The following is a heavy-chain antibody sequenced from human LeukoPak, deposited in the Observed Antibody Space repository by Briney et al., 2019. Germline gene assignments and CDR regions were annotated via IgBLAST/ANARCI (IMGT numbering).Heavy chain of an antibody. V-gene: IGHV1-8*01. Sequence: GASVKVSCKASGYTFTSYDINWVRQATGQGLEWMGWMNPNSGNTGYAQKFQGRVTMTRNTSISTAYMEPSSLRSEDTAEYYCARGGRAYCSSTSCHDAFDIWGQGTMVTVSS. J-gene: IGHJ3*02. CDR3: ARGGRAYCSSTSCHDAFDI. CDR2: MNPNSGNT. D-gene: IGHD2-2*01. CDR1: GYTFTSYD.